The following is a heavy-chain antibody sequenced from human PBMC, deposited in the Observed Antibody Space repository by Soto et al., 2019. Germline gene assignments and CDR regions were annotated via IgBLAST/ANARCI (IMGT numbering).Heavy chain of an antibody. J-gene: IGHJ4*02. CDR3: ARTPIAAARFEFDY. CDR1: GFSLSTSGMC. Sequence: SGPTLVNTTQTLTLTCTFSGFSLSTSGMCVSWIRQPPGKALEWLARIDWDDDKYYSTSLKTRLTISKDTSKNQVVLTMTNMDPVDTATYYCARTPIAAARFEFDYWGQGTLVTVSS. D-gene: IGHD6-13*01. V-gene: IGHV2-70*11. CDR2: IDWDDDK.